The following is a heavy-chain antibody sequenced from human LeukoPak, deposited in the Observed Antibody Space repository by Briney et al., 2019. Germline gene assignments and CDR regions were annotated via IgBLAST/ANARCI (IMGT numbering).Heavy chain of an antibody. CDR3: ASDKDGDY. D-gene: IGHD2-15*01. J-gene: IGHJ4*02. CDR1: EFIVSSHS. V-gene: IGHV3-66*01. Sequence: GGSLTLSCAASEFIVSSHSMHWVRQAPGKGLEWVSAIYRGGGTFYADSVKGRFTISRDNSKNTLYLQMNSLRAEDTAVYYCASDKDGDYWGQGTLLTVSS. CDR2: IYRGGGT.